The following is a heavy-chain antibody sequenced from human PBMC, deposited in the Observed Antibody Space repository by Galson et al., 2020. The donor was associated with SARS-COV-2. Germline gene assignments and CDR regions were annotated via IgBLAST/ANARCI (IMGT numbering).Heavy chain of an antibody. D-gene: IGHD3-10*01. CDR3: ARAPVYGSGGRVYFQQ. CDR2: IYSGSST. CDR1: GFSVSINY. V-gene: IGHV3-53*01. J-gene: IGHJ1*01. Sequence: GGSLRLSCAASGFSVSINYMSWVSQAPGKGLEWVSLIYSGSSTFYADSVKGRFTISRDNSKKTLYLQMNSLRAEDTAVYYCARAPVYGSGGRVYFQQWGQGTLVTVSS.